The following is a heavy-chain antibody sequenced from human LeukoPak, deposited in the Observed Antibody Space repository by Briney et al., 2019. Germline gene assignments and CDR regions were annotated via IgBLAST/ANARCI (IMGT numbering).Heavy chain of an antibody. D-gene: IGHD6-25*01. CDR3: ARDARLHYYFDY. Sequence: SETLSLTCTVSGGSISSYYWSWIRQPAGKGLEWIGRFYTSGSTNYNPSLKSRVTMSIDTPKNQFSLKLSSVTAADTAVYYCARDARLHYYFDYWGQGTLVTVSS. CDR1: GGSISSYY. V-gene: IGHV4-4*07. CDR2: FYTSGST. J-gene: IGHJ4*02.